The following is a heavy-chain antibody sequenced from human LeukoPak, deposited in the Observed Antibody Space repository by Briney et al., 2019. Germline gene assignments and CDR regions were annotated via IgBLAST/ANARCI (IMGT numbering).Heavy chain of an antibody. CDR1: GYTFTSYG. J-gene: IGHJ4*02. D-gene: IGHD6-19*01. V-gene: IGHV1-18*01. CDR3: ARRLAVASYTDY. CDR2: ISAYNGNT. Sequence: ASVKVSCMASGYTFTSYGISWVRQAPGQGLEWMGWISAYNGNTNYAQKLQGRVTMTTDTSTSTAYMELRSLRSDDTAVYYCARRLAVASYTDYWGQGTLVTVSS.